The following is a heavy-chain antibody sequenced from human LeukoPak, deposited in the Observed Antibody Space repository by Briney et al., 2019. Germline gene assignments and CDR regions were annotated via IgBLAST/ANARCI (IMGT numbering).Heavy chain of an antibody. Sequence: GESLKIPCRASGNSFSTNWIGWVRQMPGKGLEWMGVIYPGDSDTRYSPSFQGQVTMSADKSISTAYLQWSSLKASDSAMYYCGRGGYSGYEFDCWGQGTLVTVSS. CDR3: GRGGYSGYEFDC. CDR1: GNSFSTNW. V-gene: IGHV5-51*01. CDR2: IYPGDSDT. D-gene: IGHD5-12*01. J-gene: IGHJ4*02.